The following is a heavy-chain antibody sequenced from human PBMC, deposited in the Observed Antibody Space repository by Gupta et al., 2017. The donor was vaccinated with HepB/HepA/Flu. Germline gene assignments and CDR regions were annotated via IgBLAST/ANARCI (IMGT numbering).Heavy chain of an antibody. CDR1: GFTLSSYE. CDR3: ARGGIAVAEGWFDP. J-gene: IGHJ5*02. Sequence: EVQLVESGGGLVQPGWSLRLSCAASGFTLSSYEMTWVRQAPGKGLEWVSYISSSGGTIYYADAVKGRFTISRDNAKNSLYLQMNSLRAEDTAVYYCARGGIAVAEGWFDPWGQGTLVTVSS. V-gene: IGHV3-48*03. D-gene: IGHD6-19*01. CDR2: ISSSGGTI.